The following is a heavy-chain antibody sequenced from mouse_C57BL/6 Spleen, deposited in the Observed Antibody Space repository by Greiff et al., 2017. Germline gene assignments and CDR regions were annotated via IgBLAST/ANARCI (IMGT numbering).Heavy chain of an antibody. Sequence: VKLVESGPGLVAPSQSLSITCTVSGFSLTSYGVDWVRQSPGKGLEWLGVIWGVGSTNYNSALKSRLSISKDNSKSQVFLKMNSLQTDDTAMYYCASGRDLYAMDYWGQGTSVTVSS. CDR1: GFSLTSYG. D-gene: IGHD3-3*01. CDR3: ASGRDLYAMDY. V-gene: IGHV2-6*01. CDR2: IWGVGST. J-gene: IGHJ4*01.